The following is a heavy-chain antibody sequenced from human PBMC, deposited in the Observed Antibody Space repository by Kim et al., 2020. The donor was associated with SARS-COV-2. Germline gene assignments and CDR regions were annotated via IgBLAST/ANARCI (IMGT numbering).Heavy chain of an antibody. CDR3: VKDPLADYGSWFDP. CDR1: GFTFSTYA. Sequence: GGSLRLSCTASGFTFSTYAMSWVRQAPGKGLEWVSDISGSGGRTSYADSVKGRLTISRDNSKNTLYLQMNSLRAEDTAIYYCVKDPLADYGSWFDPWGQGTLVTVSS. CDR2: ISGSGGRT. V-gene: IGHV3-23*01. D-gene: IGHD4-17*01. J-gene: IGHJ5*02.